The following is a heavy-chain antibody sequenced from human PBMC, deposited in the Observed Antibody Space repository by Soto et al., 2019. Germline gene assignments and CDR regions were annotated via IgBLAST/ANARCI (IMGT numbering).Heavy chain of an antibody. Sequence: GGSLRLSCAASGFTFSNAWMSWVRQAPGKGLKWVGRIKSKTDGGTTDYAAPVKGRFTISRDDSKNTLYLQMNSLKTEDTAVYYCTTGRWYYDSGGYYYRYYYGMDVWGQGTTVTVSS. J-gene: IGHJ6*02. CDR2: IKSKTDGGTT. CDR1: GFTFSNAW. D-gene: IGHD3-22*01. CDR3: TTGRWYYDSGGYYYRYYYGMDV. V-gene: IGHV3-15*01.